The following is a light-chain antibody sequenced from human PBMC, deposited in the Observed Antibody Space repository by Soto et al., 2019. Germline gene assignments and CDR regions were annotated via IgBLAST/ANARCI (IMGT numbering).Light chain of an antibody. CDR3: AAWDDSLNGLYV. CDR2: SNN. V-gene: IGLV1-44*01. CDR1: SSNIGSNT. Sequence: LTQPPSASGTPGQVVAIACSGSSSNIGSNTVNWYQQLPGTAPKLLIHSNNQRPSGVPDRFSGSKSGTSASLAISGLQSEDEADYYCAAWDDSLNGLYVFGTGTKVT. J-gene: IGLJ1*01.